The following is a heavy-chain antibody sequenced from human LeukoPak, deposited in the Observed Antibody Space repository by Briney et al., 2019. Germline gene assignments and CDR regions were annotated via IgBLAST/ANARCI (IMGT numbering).Heavy chain of an antibody. D-gene: IGHD6-13*01. CDR3: ARDSAAGGRDNWFDP. V-gene: IGHV1-69*13. CDR2: IIPIFGTA. CDR1: GGTFSSYA. J-gene: IGHJ5*02. Sequence: SVKVSCKASGGTFSSYAISWVRQAPGQGLEWMGGIIPIFGTANYAQKFQGRVTIAADESTSTAYMELSSLRSEDTAVYYCARDSAAGGRDNWFDPWGQGTLVTVSS.